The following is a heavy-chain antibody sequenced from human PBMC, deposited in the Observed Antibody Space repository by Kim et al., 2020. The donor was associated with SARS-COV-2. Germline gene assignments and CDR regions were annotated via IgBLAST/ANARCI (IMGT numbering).Heavy chain of an antibody. J-gene: IGHJ6*02. CDR1: GLTFSSYG. CDR3: ARDLPHYYGSGSYYYSYYGMDV. V-gene: IGHV3-33*05. D-gene: IGHD3-10*01. Sequence: GGSLRLSCAASGLTFSSYGMHWVRQAPGKGLEWVAIISYDGSNKYYADSVKGRFTISRDNSKNTLYLQMNSLRAEDTAVYYCARDLPHYYGSGSYYYSYYGMDVWGQGTTVTVSS. CDR2: ISYDGSNK.